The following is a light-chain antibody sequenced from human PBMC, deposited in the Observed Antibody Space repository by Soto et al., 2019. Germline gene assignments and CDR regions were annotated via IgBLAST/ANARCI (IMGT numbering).Light chain of an antibody. CDR1: QSISSH. J-gene: IGKJ4*01. CDR3: QQRPNWPLT. Sequence: EIVLTQSPATLSLSPGERATLSCRASQSISSHLAWYQQKPGQAPRLLMYDASNRATGIPARFSGSGSGTDFTLTISSLEPEDFESYYCQQRPNWPLTFGGGTKVEIK. V-gene: IGKV3-11*01. CDR2: DAS.